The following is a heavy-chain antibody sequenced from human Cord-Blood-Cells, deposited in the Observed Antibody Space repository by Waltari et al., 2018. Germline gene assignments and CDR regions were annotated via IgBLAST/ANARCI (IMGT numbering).Heavy chain of an antibody. CDR2: INHSGST. V-gene: IGHV4-34*01. CDR1: GGSFSGYY. D-gene: IGHD3-10*01. Sequence: QVQLQQWGAGLLKPSEPLSLTSAVYGGSFSGYYWRWIRHPPGKGLEWIGEINHSGSTNYNPSLKSRVTISVDTSKNQFSLKLSSVTAADTAVYYCARHGGEVVRGVSSFNYWGQGTLVTVSS. J-gene: IGHJ4*02. CDR3: ARHGGEVVRGVSSFNY.